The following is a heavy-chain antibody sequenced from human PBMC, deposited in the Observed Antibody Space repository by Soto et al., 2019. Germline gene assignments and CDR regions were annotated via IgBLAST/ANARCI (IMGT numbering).Heavy chain of an antibody. CDR2: INHSGST. Sequence: LSLTCAVYDGSISGYYWSWIRQPPGKGLEWIGEINHSGSTNYNPSLKSRVTISVDTSKNQFSLKLSSVTAADTAVYYCARITTVTASWGQGTLVTVSS. CDR1: DGSISGYY. CDR3: ARITTVTAS. J-gene: IGHJ5*02. V-gene: IGHV4-34*01. D-gene: IGHD4-17*01.